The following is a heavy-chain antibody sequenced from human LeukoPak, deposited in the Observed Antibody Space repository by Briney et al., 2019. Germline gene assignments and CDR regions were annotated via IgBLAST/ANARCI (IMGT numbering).Heavy chain of an antibody. J-gene: IGHJ3*02. Sequence: SETLSLTCTVSGGSISSYYWSWIRQPAGRGLEWIGRIYTRGHTNYNPSLKSRVSMSVDTSKSQFSLRLSSVTAADTAVYYCARGRYCTATACYGGDAFDIWGQGTVVTVSS. CDR2: IYTRGHT. D-gene: IGHD2-2*01. V-gene: IGHV4-4*07. CDR3: ARGRYCTATACYGGDAFDI. CDR1: GGSISSYY.